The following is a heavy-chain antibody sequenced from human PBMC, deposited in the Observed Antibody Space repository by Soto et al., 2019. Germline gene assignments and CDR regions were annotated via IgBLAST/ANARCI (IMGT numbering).Heavy chain of an antibody. J-gene: IGHJ6*03. CDR2: IWYDGRNK. CDR3: AREFTLAGAYYYYMDV. CDR1: GFTFSSYG. D-gene: IGHD6-19*01. V-gene: IGHV3-33*01. Sequence: GGSLRLSCAASGFTFSSYGMHWVRQAPGKGLEWVAVIWYDGRNKYYADSVKGRFTISRDNSKNTLYLQMNSLRAEDTAVYYCAREFTLAGAYYYYMDVWGKGTTVTVSS.